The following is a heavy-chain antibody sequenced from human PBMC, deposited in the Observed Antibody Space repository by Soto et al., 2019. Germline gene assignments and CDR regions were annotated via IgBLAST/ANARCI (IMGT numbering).Heavy chain of an antibody. CDR1: GYTFSNYD. CDR2: VNPNNGDT. CDR3: AKVSRQGSAIDFDY. Sequence: QVQLVQSGAELKKPGASVKVSCKASGYTFSNYDMNWVRQATGQGPEWIGWVNPNNGDTGYAQKFQGRVTLTTDIPTPTAYTQLTSLRSEDTAIYYCAKVSRQGSAIDFDYWGQGTLITVSS. V-gene: IGHV1-8*01. D-gene: IGHD3-10*01. J-gene: IGHJ4*02.